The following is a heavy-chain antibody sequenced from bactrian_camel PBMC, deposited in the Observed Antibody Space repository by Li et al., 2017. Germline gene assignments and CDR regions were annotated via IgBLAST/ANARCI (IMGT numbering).Heavy chain of an antibody. CDR3: AADPPPWLTYCGLPQDEYNS. CDR1: GYINRRYS. D-gene: IGHD1*01. Sequence: HVQLVESGGGSVQAGGSARLTCVGSGYINRRYSRGWFRQAPGSEREAVASISTDGGSTDYAGSVAGRFTISKDNAKNTLYLQMNSLKPEDTALYSCAADPPPWLTYCGLPQDEYNSWGRGTQVTVS. V-gene: IGHV3S54*01. CDR2: ISTDGGST. J-gene: IGHJ4*01.